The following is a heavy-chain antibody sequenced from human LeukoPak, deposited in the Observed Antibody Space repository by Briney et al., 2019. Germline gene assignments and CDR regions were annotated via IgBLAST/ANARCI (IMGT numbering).Heavy chain of an antibody. Sequence: GGSLRLSCAASGFSFSTYTMNWVRQPPGKGLEWVSSISGSGSYIYYGDSVKGRFTISRDNAKNSLFLQMNSLRAEDTAIYYCASHFWNYYRIDYWGQGILVTVSS. D-gene: IGHD3-3*02. J-gene: IGHJ4*02. CDR2: ISGSGSYI. V-gene: IGHV3-21*01. CDR3: ASHFWNYYRIDY. CDR1: GFSFSTYT.